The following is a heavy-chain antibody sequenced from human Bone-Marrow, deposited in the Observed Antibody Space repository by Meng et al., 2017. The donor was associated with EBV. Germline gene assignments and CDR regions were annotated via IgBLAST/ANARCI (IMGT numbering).Heavy chain of an antibody. V-gene: IGHV4-4*02. D-gene: IGHD3-22*01. Sequence: QVPLQAPGPGLVKPSGTLSLTCAVSGGSISSSNWWSWVRQPPGKGLEWIGEIYHSGSTNYNPSLKSRVTISVDKSKNQFSLKLSSVTAADTAVYYCVGAHYGDSSGYYYAYWGQGTLVTVSS. J-gene: IGHJ4*02. CDR3: VGAHYGDSSGYYYAY. CDR2: IYHSGST. CDR1: GGSISSSNW.